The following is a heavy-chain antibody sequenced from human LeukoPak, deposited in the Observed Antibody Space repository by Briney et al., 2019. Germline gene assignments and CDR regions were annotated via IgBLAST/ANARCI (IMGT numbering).Heavy chain of an antibody. CDR3: ARPRVYYDSSGYYPDAFDI. J-gene: IGHJ3*02. Sequence: GGSLRLSCAASGFTFCSYAMHWVRPAPGKGLEWVAVISYDGSNKYYADSVKGRFTISRDNSKNTLYLQMNSLRAEDTAVYYCARPRVYYDSSGYYPDAFDIWGQGTMVTVSS. V-gene: IGHV3-30*04. CDR2: ISYDGSNK. D-gene: IGHD3-22*01. CDR1: GFTFCSYA.